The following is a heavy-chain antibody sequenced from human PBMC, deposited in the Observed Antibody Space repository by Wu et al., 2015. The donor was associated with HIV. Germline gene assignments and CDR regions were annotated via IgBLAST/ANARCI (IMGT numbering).Heavy chain of an antibody. D-gene: IGHD5-18*01. Sequence: QVQLVQSGAEVKKPGSSVKVSCKASGGTFSTYALNWVRQAPGQGLEWMGRIIPALGTVKYAKNFQGKVTISTDGTDESTTTAYMELSSLRSDDTAVYYCARGGGYSHGYYDWFDPWGQGTLVTVSS. CDR1: GGTFSTYA. V-gene: IGHV1-69*05. J-gene: IGHJ5*02. CDR3: ARGGGYSHGYYDWFDP. CDR2: IIPALGTV.